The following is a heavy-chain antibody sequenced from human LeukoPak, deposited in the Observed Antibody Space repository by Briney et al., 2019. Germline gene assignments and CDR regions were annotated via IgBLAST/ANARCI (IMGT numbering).Heavy chain of an antibody. CDR2: IYYSGST. CDR1: GGSISSYY. D-gene: IGHD4-17*01. V-gene: IGHV4-59*01. J-gene: IGHJ6*02. CDR3: ARGMTTVTTFHV. Sequence: PSETLSLTCTVSGGSISSYYWSWIRQPPGKGLEWIGYIYYSGSTNYNPSLKSRVTISVDTSKNQFSLKLSSVTAADTAVYYCARGMTTVTTFHVWGQGTTVTVSS.